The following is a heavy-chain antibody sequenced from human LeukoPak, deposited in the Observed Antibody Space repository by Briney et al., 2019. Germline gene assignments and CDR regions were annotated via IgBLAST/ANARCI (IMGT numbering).Heavy chain of an antibody. CDR3: AIVYRYSSSSRAFDI. CDR2: VDPEDGET. V-gene: IGHV1-69-2*01. Sequence: GASVKVSCKASGYTFTDYYMHWVQQAPGKGLEWMGRVDPEDGETIYAEKFQGRVTITADTSTDTAYMELSSLRSEDTAVYYCAIVYRYSSSSRAFDIWGQGTMVTVSS. D-gene: IGHD6-6*01. CDR1: GYTFTDYY. J-gene: IGHJ3*02.